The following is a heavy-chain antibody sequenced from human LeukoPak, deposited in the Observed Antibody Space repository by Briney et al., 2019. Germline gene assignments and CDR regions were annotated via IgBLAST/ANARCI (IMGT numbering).Heavy chain of an antibody. J-gene: IGHJ3*02. V-gene: IGHV3-48*03. CDR2: ISSSGSTI. Sequence: GGSLRLSCAASGFTFSSYEMNWVRQAPGKGLEWVSYISSSGSTIYYADSVKGRFTISRDNAKNSLYLQMNSLRAEDTAVYYCAKDHPVYVWGSYRHWGAFDIWGQGTMVTVSS. CDR1: GFTFSSYE. CDR3: AKDHPVYVWGSYRHWGAFDI. D-gene: IGHD3-16*02.